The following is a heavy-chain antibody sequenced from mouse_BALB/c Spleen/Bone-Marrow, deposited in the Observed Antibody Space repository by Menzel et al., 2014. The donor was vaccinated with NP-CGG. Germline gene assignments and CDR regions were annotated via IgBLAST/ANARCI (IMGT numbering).Heavy chain of an antibody. CDR3: ARALIVFDY. Sequence: EVQGVESGGGLVQPGGSLRLSCATSGFTFTDYYMSWVRQPPGKALEWLGFIRNKANGYTTEYSASVKGRFTISRDNSPSILYLQMNTLRAEDSATYYCARALIVFDYWGQGTTLTVSS. CDR2: IRNKANGYTT. J-gene: IGHJ2*01. V-gene: IGHV7-3*02. CDR1: GFTFTDYY.